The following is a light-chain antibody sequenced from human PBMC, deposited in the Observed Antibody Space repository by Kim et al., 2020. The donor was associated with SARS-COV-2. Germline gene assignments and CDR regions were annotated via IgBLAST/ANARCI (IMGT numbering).Light chain of an antibody. CDR1: QSVSSSY. V-gene: IGKV3-20*01. CDR2: GAS. J-gene: IGKJ1*01. CDR3: QQYGSSPQT. Sequence: SPGERATISCRASQSVSSSYLAWYQQKPGQAPRLLIYGASSRATGIPDRFSGSGSGTDFTLTISRLEPEDFAVYYCQQYGSSPQTFGQGTKVEIK.